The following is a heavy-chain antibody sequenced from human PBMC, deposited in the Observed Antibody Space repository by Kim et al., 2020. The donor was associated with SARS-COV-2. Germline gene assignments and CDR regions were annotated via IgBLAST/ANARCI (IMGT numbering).Heavy chain of an antibody. CDR1: GFTFSSYA. CDR2: ISSSSTYI. J-gene: IGHJ3*02. Sequence: GGSLRLSCAASGFTFSSYAMNWVRQAPGKGLEWVSSISSSSTYIYYVDSVKGRFTISRDNAKSSLYLQMNSLRAEDTAVYYCARGRVVVLVATPLDGSFEIWGQGTMVTVSS. V-gene: IGHV3-21*01. D-gene: IGHD2-15*01. CDR3: ARGRVVVLVATPLDGSFEI.